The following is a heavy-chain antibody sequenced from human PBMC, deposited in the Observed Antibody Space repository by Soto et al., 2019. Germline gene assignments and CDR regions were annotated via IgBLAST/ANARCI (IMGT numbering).Heavy chain of an antibody. V-gene: IGHV1-8*01. Sequence: ASLKVSYAASGNTSSVYYITWWRKATGLGLGWMGWMSPNSGNTGYAQKFQGRVTMTRNTSISTAYMELSSLRSEDTAVYYCARDYFGFDYWGQGTLVTVSS. J-gene: IGHJ4*02. CDR3: ARDYFGFDY. D-gene: IGHD3-10*01. CDR2: MSPNSGNT. CDR1: GNTSSVYY.